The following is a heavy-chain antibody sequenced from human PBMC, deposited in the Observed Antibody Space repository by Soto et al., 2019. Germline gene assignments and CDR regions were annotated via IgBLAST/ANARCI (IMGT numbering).Heavy chain of an antibody. V-gene: IGHV3-23*01. CDR2: ISGSGGST. D-gene: IGHD6-19*01. Sequence: EVPLLESGGGLVQPGGSLRLSCAASGFTFSSYAMSWVRQAPGKGLEWVSAISGSGGSTYYADSVKGRFTISRDNSKTALYLQMNSLRAEDTAVDYCARRSSGWYFDYWGQGTLVTVSS. J-gene: IGHJ4*02. CDR3: ARRSSGWYFDY. CDR1: GFTFSSYA.